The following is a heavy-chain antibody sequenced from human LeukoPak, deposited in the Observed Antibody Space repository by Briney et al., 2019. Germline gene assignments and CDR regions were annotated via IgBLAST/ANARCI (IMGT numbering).Heavy chain of an antibody. D-gene: IGHD2-2*01. CDR1: GFSFGDYS. V-gene: IGHV3-23*01. Sequence: GGSLRLSCTASGFSFGDYSMSWVRQAPGKGLEWVSAISGSGGSTYYADSVKGRFTISRDNSKNTLYLQMNSPRAEDTAVYYCAKVLGYCSSTSCPSYYGMDVWGQGTTVTVSS. CDR2: ISGSGGST. J-gene: IGHJ6*02. CDR3: AKVLGYCSSTSCPSYYGMDV.